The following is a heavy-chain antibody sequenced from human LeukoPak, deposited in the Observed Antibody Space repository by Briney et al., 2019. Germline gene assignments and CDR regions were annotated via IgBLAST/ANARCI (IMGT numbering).Heavy chain of an antibody. J-gene: IGHJ4*02. Sequence: SETLSLTCTVSGGSITSYYWSWIRQPRGKGLEWIGYIYYSGSTNYNPSLKSRVTISVDTSKNQFSLKLGSVTAADTAVYYCARDLGKSLPAVMAWAYWGQGTLVTVSS. D-gene: IGHD2-8*01. CDR3: ARDLGKSLPAVMAWAY. CDR2: IYYSGST. CDR1: GGSITSYY. V-gene: IGHV4-59*01.